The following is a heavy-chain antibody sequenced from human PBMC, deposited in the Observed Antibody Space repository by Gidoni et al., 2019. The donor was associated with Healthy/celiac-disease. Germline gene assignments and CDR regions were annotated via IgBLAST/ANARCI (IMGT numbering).Heavy chain of an antibody. V-gene: IGHV3-23*01. J-gene: IGHJ6*02. D-gene: IGHD2-15*01. CDR1: GFTFSSYA. CDR3: AKDPRYCSGGSCYSGSELGGYYYGMDV. Sequence: EVQLLESGGGLVQPGGSLRLSCAASGFTFSSYAMSWVRQAPGKGLEWVSAISGSGGSPYYADSVKGRFTISRDNSKNTLYLQMNSLRAEDTAVYYCAKDPRYCSGGSCYSGSELGGYYYGMDVWGQGTTVTVSS. CDR2: ISGSGGSP.